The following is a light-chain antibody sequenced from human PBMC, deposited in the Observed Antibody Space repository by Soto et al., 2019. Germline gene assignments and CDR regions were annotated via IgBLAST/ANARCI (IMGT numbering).Light chain of an antibody. CDR3: QQFSKWPRT. J-gene: IGKJ2*01. V-gene: IGKV3-15*01. Sequence: EIVMTQSPATLSVSPGERATLSCRASQSISTILAWYQQRPGQAPRLLMYGASTRAAGVPARFSGSGSGTEFTLPISSLQSEDFAVYYCQQFSKWPRTFGQGTKLEIK. CDR2: GAS. CDR1: QSISTI.